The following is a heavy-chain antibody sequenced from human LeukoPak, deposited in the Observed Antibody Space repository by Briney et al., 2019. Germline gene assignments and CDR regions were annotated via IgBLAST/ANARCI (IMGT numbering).Heavy chain of an antibody. J-gene: IGHJ4*02. CDR2: ISAYNGNT. V-gene: IGHV1-18*04. CDR3: ARTVSSRNFDY. CDR1: GYTFTGYY. Sequence: RASVKVSCKASGYTFTGYYMHWVRQAPGQGLEWMGWISAYNGNTNYAQKLQGRVTMTTDTSTSTAYMELRSLRSDDTAVYYCARTVSSRNFDYWGQGTLVTVSS. D-gene: IGHD4-11*01.